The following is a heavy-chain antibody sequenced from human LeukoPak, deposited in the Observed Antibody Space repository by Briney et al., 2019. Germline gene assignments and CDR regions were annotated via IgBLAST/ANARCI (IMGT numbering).Heavy chain of an antibody. CDR3: ARHANLDSSAWPNALDY. D-gene: IGHD6-19*01. CDR2: IYPGDSDT. J-gene: IGHJ4*02. CDR1: GYSFTSYW. V-gene: IGHV5-51*01. Sequence: GESLKISCKGSGYSFTSYWIGWVRQMPGKGLEWMGIIYPGDSDTRYSPSFQGQVTISADKSISTAYLQWSSLKASDTAMYYCARHANLDSSAWPNALDYWGQGTLVTVSS.